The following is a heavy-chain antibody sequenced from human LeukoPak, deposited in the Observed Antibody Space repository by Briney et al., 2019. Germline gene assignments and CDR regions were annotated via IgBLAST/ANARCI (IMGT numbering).Heavy chain of an antibody. J-gene: IGHJ5*02. V-gene: IGHV4-31*03. D-gene: IGHD6-19*01. CDR1: GGSISSGGYY. Sequence: EASETLSLTCTVSGGSISSGGYYWSWIRQHPGKGLEWIGYIYYSGSTYYNPSLKSRVTISVDTSKNQFSLKLSSVTAADTAVYYCARDRRPPVAGIEMGFDPWGQGTLVTVSS. CDR2: IYYSGST. CDR3: ARDRRPPVAGIEMGFDP.